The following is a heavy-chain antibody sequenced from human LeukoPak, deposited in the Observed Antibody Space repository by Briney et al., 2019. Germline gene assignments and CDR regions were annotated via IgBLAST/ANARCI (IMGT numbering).Heavy chain of an antibody. CDR2: ISSSSSTI. CDR1: GFTFSSYS. Sequence: GGSLRLSCAASGFTFSSYSMNWVRQAPGKGLEWVSYISSSSSTIYYADSVKGRFTISRDNAKNSLYLQMNSLRAEDTAVYYCARRVVTGWFDPWGQGTLVTVSS. CDR3: ARRVVTGWFDP. J-gene: IGHJ5*02. V-gene: IGHV3-48*04. D-gene: IGHD3-22*01.